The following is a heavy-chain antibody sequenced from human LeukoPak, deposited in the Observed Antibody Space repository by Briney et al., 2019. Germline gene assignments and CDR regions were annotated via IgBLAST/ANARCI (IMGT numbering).Heavy chain of an antibody. CDR3: ARDLWAGYCSSTSCYEDDY. D-gene: IGHD2-2*03. V-gene: IGHV1-18*01. CDR2: ISAYNGNT. Sequence: ASVKVSCKASGYTFTSYGISWVRQATGQGLEWMGWISAYNGNTNNAQKLQGRDTMTTDTSQSTAYMELRSLRSDDTAVYYCARDLWAGYCSSTSCYEDDYWGQGTMVTVSS. J-gene: IGHJ4*02. CDR1: GYTFTSYG.